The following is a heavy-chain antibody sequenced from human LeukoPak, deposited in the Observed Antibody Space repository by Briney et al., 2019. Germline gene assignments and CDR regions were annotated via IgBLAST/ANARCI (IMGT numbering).Heavy chain of an antibody. V-gene: IGHV3-48*03. Sequence: GGSLRLSCAASGFTFSSYEVNWVRQAPGKGLEWVSYISSSGSTIYYADSVKGRFTTSRDDAKNSLYLQMNSLRAEDTAVYYCARASRGYYDSSGYYRSFDYWGQGTLVTVSS. J-gene: IGHJ4*02. D-gene: IGHD3-22*01. CDR3: ARASRGYYDSSGYYRSFDY. CDR2: ISSSGSTI. CDR1: GFTFSSYE.